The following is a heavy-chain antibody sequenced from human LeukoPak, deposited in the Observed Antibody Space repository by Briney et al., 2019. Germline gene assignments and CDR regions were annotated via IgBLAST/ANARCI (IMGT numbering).Heavy chain of an antibody. D-gene: IGHD3-10*01. CDR1: GFTFSSYA. CDR2: ISSSSSYI. Sequence: GGSLRLSCAASGFTFSSYAMSWVRQAPGKGLEWVSSISSSSSYIYYADSVKGRFTISRDNAKNSLYLQMNSLRAEDTAVYYCARASTTVGVSINYWGQGTLVTVSS. CDR3: ARASTTVGVSINY. V-gene: IGHV3-21*01. J-gene: IGHJ4*02.